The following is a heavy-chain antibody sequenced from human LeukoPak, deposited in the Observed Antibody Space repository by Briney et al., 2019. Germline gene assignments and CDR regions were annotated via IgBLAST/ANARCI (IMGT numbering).Heavy chain of an antibody. V-gene: IGHV3-15*01. CDR3: TTYDSSGYYFDY. D-gene: IGHD3-22*01. CDR1: GFTSSNAW. CDR2: IKSKTDGGTT. Sequence: KAGGSLRLSCAASGFTSSNAWMSWVRQAPGKGLEWVGRIKSKTDGGTTDYAAPVKGRFTISRDDSKNTLYLQMNSPKTEDTAVYYCTTYDSSGYYFDYWGQGTLVTVSS. J-gene: IGHJ4*02.